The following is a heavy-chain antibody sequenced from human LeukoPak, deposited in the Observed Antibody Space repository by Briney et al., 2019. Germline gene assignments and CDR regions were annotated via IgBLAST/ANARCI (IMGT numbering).Heavy chain of an antibody. V-gene: IGHV3-23*01. CDR1: GFTFSSYA. Sequence: GGSLRLSCAASGFTFSSYAMSWVRQAPGKGLEWVSGFSNSGGSAFYADSVKGRFTISGDKSKDTLYLQMNSLRAEDTAVYYCARGRGDYDILTGYYIVVDYWGQGTLVTVSS. CDR2: FSNSGGSA. CDR3: ARGRGDYDILTGYYIVVDY. J-gene: IGHJ4*02. D-gene: IGHD3-9*01.